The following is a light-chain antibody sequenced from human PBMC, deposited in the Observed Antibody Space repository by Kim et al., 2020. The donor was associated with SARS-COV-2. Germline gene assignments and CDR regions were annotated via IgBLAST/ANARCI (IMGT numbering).Light chain of an antibody. J-gene: IGLJ1*01. CDR2: RDS. CDR3: QAWDSSTYV. Sequence: SYELTQPPSVSVSPGQTASITCSGDKLGDKYACWYQQKPGQSPVLVIYRDSKRPSGIPERFSGSNSGNTATLTISGTQAMDEADYYCQAWDSSTYVFGTG. CDR1: KLGDKY. V-gene: IGLV3-1*01.